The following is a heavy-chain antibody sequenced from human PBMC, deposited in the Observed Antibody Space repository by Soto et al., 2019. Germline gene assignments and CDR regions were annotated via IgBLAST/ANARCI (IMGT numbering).Heavy chain of an antibody. Sequence: GGSLRSSCAASGFTFSSYAMSWVRQAPGKGLEWVSAISGGGNDRFYADSVRGRFTISRDNSRNTLYLHRNSLRAEDTAVHYCARSLLVASTDTEAFDSWGQGT. D-gene: IGHD6-13*01. V-gene: IGHV3-23*01. CDR1: GFTFSSYA. CDR2: ISGGGNDR. J-gene: IGHJ4*02. CDR3: ARSLLVASTDTEAFDS.